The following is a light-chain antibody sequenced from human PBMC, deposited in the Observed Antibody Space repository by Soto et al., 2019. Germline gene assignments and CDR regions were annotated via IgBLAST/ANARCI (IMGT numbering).Light chain of an antibody. J-gene: IGLJ2*01. V-gene: IGLV2-23*01. CDR3: CSYAGSSITGLV. CDR1: SSDVGSYNL. Sequence: QSALTQPASVSGSPGQSITISCTGTSSDVGSYNLVSWYQQHPGKAPKLMIYEGSKRPSVVSNRFSGSKSGNTASLTISGLQAEDAADYYFCSYAGSSITGLVFGGGTNLTVL. CDR2: EGS.